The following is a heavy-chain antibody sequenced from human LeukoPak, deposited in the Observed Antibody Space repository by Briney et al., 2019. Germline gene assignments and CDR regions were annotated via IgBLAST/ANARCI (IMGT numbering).Heavy chain of an antibody. CDR1: GGSFSGYY. CDR2: INHSGST. Sequence: SETLSLTCAVYGGSFSGYYWSWIRQPPGKGLEWIGEINHSGSTNYNPSLKSRVTISVDTSKIQFSLKLSSVTAADTAVYYCATRRGWAYYFDYWGQGTLVTVSS. J-gene: IGHJ4*02. CDR3: ATRRGWAYYFDY. D-gene: IGHD3-16*01. V-gene: IGHV4-34*01.